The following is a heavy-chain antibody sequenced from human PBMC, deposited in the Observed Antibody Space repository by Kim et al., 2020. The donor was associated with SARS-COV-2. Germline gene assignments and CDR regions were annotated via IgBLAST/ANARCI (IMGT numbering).Heavy chain of an antibody. J-gene: IGHJ4*02. V-gene: IGHV3-23*01. CDR3: AKDDGPYTTGWYSFDF. D-gene: IGHD6-19*01. Sequence: DSVKGRFTISRDNSKKTLYLQMNSLRDEDTAVYYCAKDDGPYTTGWYSFDFWGQGTLVTVPS.